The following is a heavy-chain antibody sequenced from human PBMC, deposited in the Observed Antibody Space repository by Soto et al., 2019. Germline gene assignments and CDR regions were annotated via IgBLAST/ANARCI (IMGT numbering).Heavy chain of an antibody. J-gene: IGHJ4*01. CDR2: IITIFNSA. D-gene: IGHD5-12*01. V-gene: IGHV1-69*01. Sequence: QVQLVQSGAEVKRPGSSVKVSCKASGGTFNNYALSWVRQAPGQGLEWVGGIITIFNSANYAQKFEGRVTITADDSTSTAYMELRSLRPDDTAVYYCAREVTVASYSFDFWGQGTLVTVSS. CDR3: AREVTVASYSFDF. CDR1: GGTFNNYA.